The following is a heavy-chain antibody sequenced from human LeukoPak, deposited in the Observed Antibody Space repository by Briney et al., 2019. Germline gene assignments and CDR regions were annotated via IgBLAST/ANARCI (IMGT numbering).Heavy chain of an antibody. V-gene: IGHV3-20*04. Sequence: AGGSLRLSCAASGFTFDDFGMSWVRQAPGKGLQWVSSINWNGDRTGYADSLKGRFTISRDNAKNSLYLQMNSLRAEDTALYYCARAGTPLFDYWGQGTLVTVSS. CDR3: ARAGTPLFDY. D-gene: IGHD1-7*01. CDR2: INWNGDRT. J-gene: IGHJ4*02. CDR1: GFTFDDFG.